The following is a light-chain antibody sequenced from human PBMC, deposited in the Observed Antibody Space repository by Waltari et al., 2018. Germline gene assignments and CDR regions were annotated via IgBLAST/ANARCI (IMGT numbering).Light chain of an antibody. CDR2: WAS. J-gene: IGKJ4*01. CDR3: QQYHNTPLT. V-gene: IGKV4-1*01. CDR1: QSLLYSSNNKDY. Sequence: DIVMTQSPDSLAVSLGERATINCKSSQSLLYSSNNKDYLAWYQHKPVQPPRLLFYWASTRESGVPDRFSGSGSVTDFTLTTSNLQAEDVAVYYCQQYHNTPLTFGEGTKVEIK.